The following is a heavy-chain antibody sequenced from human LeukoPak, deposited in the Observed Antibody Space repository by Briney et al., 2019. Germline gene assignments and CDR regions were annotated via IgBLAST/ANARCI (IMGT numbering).Heavy chain of an antibody. J-gene: IGHJ4*02. V-gene: IGHV3-21*01. CDR3: GRWVRGVTDHFDY. CDR2: IISSSNYI. Sequence: PGGSLRLSCAASGFTFSSYSMNWVRQAPGKGLEWVSSIISSSNYIYYADSVKGRFTIPRDNAKNSLYLQMKSLRAEDTAVYYCGRWVRGVTDHFDYWGQGNLVTVSS. D-gene: IGHD3-10*01. CDR1: GFTFSSYS.